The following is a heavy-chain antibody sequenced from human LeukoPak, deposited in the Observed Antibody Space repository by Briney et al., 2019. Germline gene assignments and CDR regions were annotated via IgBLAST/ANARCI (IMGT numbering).Heavy chain of an antibody. CDR2: ISWNSGSI. Sequence: GGSLRLSCAASGFTFDDYAMHWVRQAPGKGLEWVSGISWNSGSIGYADSVKGRFAISRDNAKNSLYLQMNSLRAEDTAVYYCARVELDIEATTYNWFDPWGQGTLVTVSS. J-gene: IGHJ5*02. CDR3: ARVELDIEATTYNWFDP. CDR1: GFTFDDYA. D-gene: IGHD5-12*01. V-gene: IGHV3-9*01.